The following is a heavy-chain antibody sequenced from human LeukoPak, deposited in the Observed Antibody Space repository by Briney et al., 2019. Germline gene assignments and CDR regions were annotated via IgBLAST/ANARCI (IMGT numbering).Heavy chain of an antibody. D-gene: IGHD2-2*01. V-gene: IGHV4-59*01. Sequence: SETLSLTCTVSGGSISSYYWSWIRQPPGKGLEWIGYIYYSGSTNYNPSLKSRVTISVDTSKNQFSLKLSSVTAADTAVYYCARGKYRLLSTEIDYWGQGTLVTVSS. CDR1: GGSISSYY. J-gene: IGHJ4*02. CDR2: IYYSGST. CDR3: ARGKYRLLSTEIDY.